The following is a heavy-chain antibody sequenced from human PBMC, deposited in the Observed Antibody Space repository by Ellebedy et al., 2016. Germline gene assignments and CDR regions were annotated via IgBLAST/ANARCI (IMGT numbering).Heavy chain of an antibody. CDR3: VKGATSGSWVTMEY. Sequence: GESLKISCVASGFTLNNYAMTWIRQAAGEGLEWVSAITGDTDSTYYADSVKGRFTISRDNSRNTLYLQMNSLRVEDTALYYCVKGATSGSWVTMEYWGQGALVTVSS. D-gene: IGHD6-13*01. CDR2: ITGDTDST. J-gene: IGHJ4*02. CDR1: GFTLNNYA. V-gene: IGHV3-23*01.